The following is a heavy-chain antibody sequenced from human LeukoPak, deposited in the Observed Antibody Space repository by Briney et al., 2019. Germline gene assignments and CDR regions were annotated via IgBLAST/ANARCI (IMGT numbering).Heavy chain of an antibody. CDR1: GGSFSGYY. Sequence: SETLSLTYAVYGGSFSGYYWSWIRQPPGKGLEWIGEINHSGSTNYNPSLKSRVTISVDTSKNQFSLKLSSVTAADTAVYYCARPLYYHDSSGYLSWGQGTLVTVSS. D-gene: IGHD3-22*01. J-gene: IGHJ4*02. CDR3: ARPLYYHDSSGYLS. V-gene: IGHV4-34*01. CDR2: INHSGST.